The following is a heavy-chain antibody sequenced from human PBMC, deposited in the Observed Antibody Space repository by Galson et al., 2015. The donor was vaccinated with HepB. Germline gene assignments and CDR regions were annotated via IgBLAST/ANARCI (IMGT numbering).Heavy chain of an antibody. J-gene: IGHJ2*01. Sequence: QSGAEVKKPGESLKISCKGSGYSFTSYWIGWVRQMPGKGLEWMGIIYPGDSDTRYSPSFQGQVTISADKSISTAYLQWSSLKASDTAMYYCARRIEHWLDRNWYFDLWGRGTLVTVSS. CDR3: ARRIEHWLDRNWYFDL. CDR1: GYSFTSYW. D-gene: IGHD6-19*01. V-gene: IGHV5-51*01. CDR2: IYPGDSDT.